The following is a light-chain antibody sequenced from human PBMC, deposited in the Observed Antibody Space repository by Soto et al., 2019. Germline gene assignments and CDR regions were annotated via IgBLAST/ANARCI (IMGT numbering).Light chain of an antibody. CDR2: GAS. CDR3: QQRSNWPLT. CDR1: QSVSTY. Sequence: EIVLTQSPATLSLSPGERATLSCRASQSVSTYLAWYQQRPGQAPRLLIYGASNRATGIPARFSGSGSVTDFTLAISGLEPEDFSIYYCQQRSNWPLTFGGGTKVDIK. V-gene: IGKV3-11*01. J-gene: IGKJ4*01.